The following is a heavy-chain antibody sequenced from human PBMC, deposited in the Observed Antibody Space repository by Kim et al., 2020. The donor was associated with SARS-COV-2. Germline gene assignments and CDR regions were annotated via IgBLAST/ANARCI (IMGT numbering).Heavy chain of an antibody. CDR3: SRDGEWDYGDPQGGNYF. D-gene: IGHD4-17*01. V-gene: IGHV3-30-3*01. CDR2: ISYDGSNK. J-gene: IGHJ4*01. CDR1: GFTFSSYA. Sequence: GGSLRLSCAASGFTFSSYAMHWVRQAPGKGLEWVAVISYDGSNKYEEDAVKGRFTICRDNNKKTQYQQKNSLREEDTAMYYWSRDGEWDYGDPQGGNYF.